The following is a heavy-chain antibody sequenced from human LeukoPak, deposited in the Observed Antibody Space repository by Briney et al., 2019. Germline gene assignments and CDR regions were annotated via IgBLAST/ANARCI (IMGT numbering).Heavy chain of an antibody. Sequence: SQTLSLTCTVSGGSFSGYYWSWIRQSPGEGLEWIGEIDHSGNTNYNPSLKGRLTISVDTSKSQFSLRLSSVTAADTAVYYCARVGQRTGYGFIDYWGQGTLVTVSS. CDR1: GGSFSGYY. D-gene: IGHD3/OR15-3a*01. CDR2: IDHSGNT. CDR3: ARVGQRTGYGFIDY. V-gene: IGHV4-34*01. J-gene: IGHJ4*02.